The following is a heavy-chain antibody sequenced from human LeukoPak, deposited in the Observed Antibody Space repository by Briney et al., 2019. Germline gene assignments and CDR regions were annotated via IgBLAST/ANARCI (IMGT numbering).Heavy chain of an antibody. CDR3: ARYSSTWPYWYFDL. V-gene: IGHV4-30-2*01. CDR2: ISHSGTT. D-gene: IGHD6-13*01. J-gene: IGHJ2*01. CDR1: GGSISSGGYS. Sequence: SETLSLTCAVSGGSISSGGYSWSWIRQPPGKGLEWIGYISHSGTTYYNPSLKSRVTISVDRSKNQFSLKLTSVSAADTAVYYCARYSSTWPYWYFDLWGRGTLVTVSS.